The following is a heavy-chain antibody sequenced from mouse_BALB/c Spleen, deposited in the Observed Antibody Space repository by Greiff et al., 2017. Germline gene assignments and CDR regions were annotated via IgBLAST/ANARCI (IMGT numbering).Heavy chain of an antibody. CDR3: NSVSGTIYSAMDY. Sequence: VQLQQSGAELVRSGASVKLSCTASGFNIKDYYMHWVKQRPEQGLEWIGWIDPGNGDTEYAPKFQGKATITADTSSNTAYLQLSSLTSEDTAVACYNSVSGTIYSAMDYWGQGTSVTVSS. CDR2: IDPGNGDT. D-gene: IGHD1-3*01. J-gene: IGHJ4*01. CDR1: GFNIKDYY. V-gene: IGHV14-4*02.